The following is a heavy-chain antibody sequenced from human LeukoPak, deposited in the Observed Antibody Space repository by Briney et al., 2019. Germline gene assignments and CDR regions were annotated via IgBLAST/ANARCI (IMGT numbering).Heavy chain of an antibody. CDR3: ARDYYDSASGSWFDP. J-gene: IGHJ5*02. V-gene: IGHV4-34*01. Sequence: PSETLSLTCADYGGSFSGYYWSWIRQPPGKGLEWIGEINHSGSTNYNPSLKSRVTISVDTSKNQFSLKLSSVTAADTAVYYCARDYYDSASGSWFDPWGQGTLVTVSS. CDR1: GGSFSGYY. CDR2: INHSGST. D-gene: IGHD3-22*01.